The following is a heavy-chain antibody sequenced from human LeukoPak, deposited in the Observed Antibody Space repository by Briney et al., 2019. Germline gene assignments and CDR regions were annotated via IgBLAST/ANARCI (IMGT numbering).Heavy chain of an antibody. Sequence: ASVTVSCKASGYSFSTFDINWVRPAPGQGLEWMGWLSPNTGKTGYAQKFQDRVTITGNSSISTVDMELSSLTSDDTAVYYCARGPLTGEHYHYYMDVWGKGTTVTVSS. D-gene: IGHD7-27*01. CDR1: GYSFSTFD. CDR3: ARGPLTGEHYHYYMDV. J-gene: IGHJ6*03. CDR2: LSPNTGKT. V-gene: IGHV1-8*03.